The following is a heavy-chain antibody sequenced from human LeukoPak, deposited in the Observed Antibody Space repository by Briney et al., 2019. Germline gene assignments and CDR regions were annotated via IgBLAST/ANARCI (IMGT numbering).Heavy chain of an antibody. CDR2: IYYTGST. D-gene: IGHD7-27*01. Sequence: SETLSLTCTVSGGSISSYYWSWIRQPPGKGLEWIGYIYYTGSTKYNPSLKSRVTISVDTSKNQFSVKLSSVTAADTPVYYCARLNNWGSEYYFDYWGQGTLVTVSS. CDR3: ARLNNWGSEYYFDY. CDR1: GGSISSYY. J-gene: IGHJ4*02. V-gene: IGHV4-59*08.